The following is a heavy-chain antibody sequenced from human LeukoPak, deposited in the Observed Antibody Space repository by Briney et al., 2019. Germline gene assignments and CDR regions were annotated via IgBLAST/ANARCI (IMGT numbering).Heavy chain of an antibody. V-gene: IGHV3-33*01. Sequence: GGSLRLSCAASGFTFSSYGMHWVRQAPGKGLEWVAVIWCDGSNKYYADSVKGRFTISRDNSKNTLYLQMNSLRAEDTAVYYCARDGGRNYDIPRGVFDYWGQGTLVTVSS. CDR3: ARDGGRNYDIPRGVFDY. J-gene: IGHJ4*02. D-gene: IGHD3-22*01. CDR1: GFTFSSYG. CDR2: IWCDGSNK.